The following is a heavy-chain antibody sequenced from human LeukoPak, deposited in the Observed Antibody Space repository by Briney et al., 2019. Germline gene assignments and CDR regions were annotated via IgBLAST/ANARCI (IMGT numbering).Heavy chain of an antibody. Sequence: AAVKVSCKASGYTFTGYFIHWVRQAPGQGLEWMGWINPDSGGTNYAQKFQGRVAMTRDTSISTAYMELSRLRSDDTAVYYCASGFMGYDRSGYYDDAFDIWGQGTMVTVSS. CDR3: ASGFMGYDRSGYYDDAFDI. D-gene: IGHD3-22*01. CDR2: INPDSGGT. J-gene: IGHJ3*02. CDR1: GYTFTGYF. V-gene: IGHV1-2*02.